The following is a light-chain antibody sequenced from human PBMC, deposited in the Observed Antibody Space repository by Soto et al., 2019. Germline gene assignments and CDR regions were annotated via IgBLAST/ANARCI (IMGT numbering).Light chain of an antibody. V-gene: IGLV1-40*01. CDR1: SSNIGARYD. CDR2: GNI. Sequence: QSVLTQPPSVSGAPGQRVTISCTGSSSNIGARYDVHWYQCLPGTAPKRLIYGNINRPSGVPDRFSGSKSGTSASLAITGLQADDEAEYYCQSYDRSLSSPIFGGGTKVTVL. J-gene: IGLJ2*01. CDR3: QSYDRSLSSPI.